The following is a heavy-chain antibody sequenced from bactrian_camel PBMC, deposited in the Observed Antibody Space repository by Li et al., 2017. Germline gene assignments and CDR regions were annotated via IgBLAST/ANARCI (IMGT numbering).Heavy chain of an antibody. V-gene: IGHV3S53*01. Sequence: QVQLVESGGGSVQAGGSLRLSCVASESKYSMGWFRQALGKEREGVASIASVGSTSYADSVKGRFTIAKDDAGNTVTLQMDSLKSEDTAMYYCAADQLYGT. CDR2: IASVGST. D-gene: IGHD6*01. CDR1: ESKYS.